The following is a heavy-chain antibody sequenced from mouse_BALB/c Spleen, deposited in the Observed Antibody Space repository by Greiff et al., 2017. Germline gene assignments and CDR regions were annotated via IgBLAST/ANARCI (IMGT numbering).Heavy chain of an antibody. V-gene: IGHV1-5*01. CDR1: GYSFTSYW. CDR3: TRERFMDTYAMDY. D-gene: IGHD2-2*01. J-gene: IGHJ4*01. CDR2: IYPGNSDT. Sequence: SGTVLARPGASVKMSCKASGYSFTSYWMHWVKQRPGQGLEWIGAIYPGNSDTSYNQKFKGKAKLTAVTSASTAYMELSSLTNEDSAVYYCTRERFMDTYAMDYWGQGTSVTVSS.